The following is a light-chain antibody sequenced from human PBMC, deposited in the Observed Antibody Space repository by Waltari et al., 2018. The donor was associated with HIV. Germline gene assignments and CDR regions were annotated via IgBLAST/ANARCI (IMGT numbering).Light chain of an antibody. CDR3: QQYESFPWT. J-gene: IGKJ1*01. Sequence: DIQITQSPSTLSASIGDRVTITCRASQSISVSLAWYHQKPGKAPKLLIYEASNLESGVPSRVSGTGSGTEFTLTISSLQPDDSATFYCQQYESFPWTFGQGTKVGIK. CDR2: EAS. CDR1: QSISVS. V-gene: IGKV1-5*03.